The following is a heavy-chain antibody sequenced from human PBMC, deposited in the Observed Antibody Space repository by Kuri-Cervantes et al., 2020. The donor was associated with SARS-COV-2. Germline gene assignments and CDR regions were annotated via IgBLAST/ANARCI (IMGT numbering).Heavy chain of an antibody. CDR1: GFTFSNAW. Sequence: GSLRLSCAASGFTFSNAWMSWVRQAPGKGLEWIGYIYYSGSTNYNPSLKSRVTISVDTSKNQFSLKLSSVTAADTAVYYCARVESSSPFYYYYMDVWGKGTTVTVSS. J-gene: IGHJ6*03. CDR3: ARVESSSPFYYYYMDV. CDR2: IYYSGST. D-gene: IGHD6-6*01. V-gene: IGHV4-59*01.